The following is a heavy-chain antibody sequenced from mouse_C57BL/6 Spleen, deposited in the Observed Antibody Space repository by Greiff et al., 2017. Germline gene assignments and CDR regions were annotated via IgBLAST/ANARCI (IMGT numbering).Heavy chain of an antibody. J-gene: IGHJ2*01. Sequence: VQVVESGPGLVQPSQSLSITCTVSGFSLTSYGVHWVRPSPGKGLEWLGVIWSGGSTDYNAAFISRLSISKDNSKSQVFFKMNSLQADDTAIYYCARGQDYFDYWGQGTTLTVAS. CDR1: GFSLTSYG. D-gene: IGHD3-3*01. V-gene: IGHV2-2*01. CDR3: ARGQDYFDY. CDR2: IWSGGST.